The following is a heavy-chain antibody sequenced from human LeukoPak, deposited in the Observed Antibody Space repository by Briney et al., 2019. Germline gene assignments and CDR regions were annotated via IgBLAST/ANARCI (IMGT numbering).Heavy chain of an antibody. D-gene: IGHD3-10*02. J-gene: IGHJ6*04. CDR2: ISSGGSTI. CDR1: GFTFSSYS. V-gene: IGHV3-48*04. Sequence: GGSLRLSCAASGFTFSSYSMNWVRQAPGKGLEWVSYISSGGSTIYYADSVKGRFTIFRDNAKNSLYLQMNSLRAEDTAVYYCAELGITMIGGVWGKGTTVTISS. CDR3: AELGITMIGGV.